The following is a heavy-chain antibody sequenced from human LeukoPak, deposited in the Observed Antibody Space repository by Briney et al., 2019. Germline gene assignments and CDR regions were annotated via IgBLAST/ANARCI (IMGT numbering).Heavy chain of an antibody. D-gene: IGHD5-18*01. Sequence: ASETLSLTCTVFGGSISSYYWCWIRQPPGKGLEWIGYIHYSGSTNYNPSLKSRVTMAVDTSENQFSLNLSSVTTADTAVYYCARGGTGYSSYYNMDVWGQGTTVTVSS. CDR3: ARGGTGYSSYYNMDV. V-gene: IGHV4-59*01. J-gene: IGHJ6*02. CDR2: IHYSGST. CDR1: GGSISSYY.